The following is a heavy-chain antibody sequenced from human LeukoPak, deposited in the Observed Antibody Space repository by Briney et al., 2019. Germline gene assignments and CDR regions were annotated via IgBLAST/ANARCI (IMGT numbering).Heavy chain of an antibody. J-gene: IGHJ4*02. D-gene: IGHD3-16*01. V-gene: IGHV3-21*01. Sequence: NPGGSLRLSCAASGFTFSSHSMNWVRQAPGKGLEWVSSINSDSSLMFYAESVKGRFTISRDNARNSLYLQMNSLRAEDTAVYYCIRDLFDDYSLDYWGQGALVTVSS. CDR1: GFTFSSHS. CDR3: IRDLFDDYSLDY. CDR2: INSDSSLM.